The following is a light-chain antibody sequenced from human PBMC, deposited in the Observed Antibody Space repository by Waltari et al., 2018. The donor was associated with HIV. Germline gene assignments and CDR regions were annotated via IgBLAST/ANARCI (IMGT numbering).Light chain of an antibody. CDR1: QSVTSGY. V-gene: IGKV3-20*01. Sequence: ESVLTQSPGTLSLSPGERATLSCRASQSVTSGYLAWYQQKRGQAPRHVIYAASSRATGIPVRFSGSGSGTDFTLPISRLEPEDFAVYYCQQYSSSPITFGQGTRLEMK. J-gene: IGKJ5*01. CDR3: QQYSSSPIT. CDR2: AAS.